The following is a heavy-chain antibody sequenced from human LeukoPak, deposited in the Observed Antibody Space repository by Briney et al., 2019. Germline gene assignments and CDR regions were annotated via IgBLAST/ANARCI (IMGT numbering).Heavy chain of an antibody. J-gene: IGHJ4*02. CDR1: GGSFRGHY. D-gene: IGHD3-16*01. CDR2: INHGGST. CDR3: ARGGGTFGGHGVVAY. Sequence: SETLSPTCAVYGGSFRGHYWIWIRQSPGKGLERIGEINHGGSTNYNPSLKSRVTISIDTSKNQFSLKLNSVTAADTAVYYCARGGGTFGGHGVVAYWGQGPLVTVSS. V-gene: IGHV4-34*01.